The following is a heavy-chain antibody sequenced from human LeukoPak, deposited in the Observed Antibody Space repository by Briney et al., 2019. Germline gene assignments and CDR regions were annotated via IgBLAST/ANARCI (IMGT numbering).Heavy chain of an antibody. D-gene: IGHD1-1*01. Sequence: ASVKVSCKASGYTFTSYGISWVRQAPGQGLEWMGWISAYNGNTNYAQKLQGRVTMTTDTSTSTAYMELRSLRSDDTAVYYCARVGTIFFGLDSYNYFDYWGQGTLVTVSS. V-gene: IGHV1-18*01. CDR2: ISAYNGNT. CDR3: ARVGTIFFGLDSYNYFDY. J-gene: IGHJ4*02. CDR1: GYTFTSYG.